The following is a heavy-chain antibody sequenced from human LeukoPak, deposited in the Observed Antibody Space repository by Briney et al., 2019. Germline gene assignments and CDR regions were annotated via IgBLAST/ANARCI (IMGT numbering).Heavy chain of an antibody. CDR2: ISGSGGSK. Sequence: GGSLRLTCTASGCTFSSYAMSWVRQAPGKGLEWVSAISGSGGSKYYAGSVKGRFIIDRENSKNTLYLQIISLGAEDTAVYYCAKSNAYGVWGQGTLVTVSS. CDR3: AKSNAYGV. D-gene: IGHD2-8*01. V-gene: IGHV3-23*01. CDR1: GCTFSSYA. J-gene: IGHJ4*02.